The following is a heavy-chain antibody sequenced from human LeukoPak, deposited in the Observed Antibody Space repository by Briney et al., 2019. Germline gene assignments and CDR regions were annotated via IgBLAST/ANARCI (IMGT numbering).Heavy chain of an antibody. CDR1: GGSISSYY. CDR3: ARHRSGWLQSSFDY. CDR2: IHYSGST. J-gene: IGHJ4*02. Sequence: PSETLSLTCTVSGGSISSYYWSWIRQPPGKTLEWIGYIHYSGSTNYNPSLKSRVTISVDTSKNQFSLKLSSVTAADTAVYYCARHRSGWLQSSFDYWGQGTLVTVSS. V-gene: IGHV4-59*01. D-gene: IGHD5-24*01.